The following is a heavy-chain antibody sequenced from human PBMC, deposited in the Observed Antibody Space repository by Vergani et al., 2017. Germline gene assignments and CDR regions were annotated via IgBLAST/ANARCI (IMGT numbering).Heavy chain of an antibody. CDR3: ASLTMVRGVPDWFDP. V-gene: IGHV3-11*05. D-gene: IGHD3-10*01. CDR1: GFTFSDYY. Sequence: QVQLVESGGGLVKPGGSLRLSCAASGFTFSDYYMSWIRQAPGKGLEWVSYISSSSSYTNYADSVKGRFTISRDNAKNSLYLQMNSLRAEDTAVYYCASLTMVRGVPDWFDPWGQGTLVTVSS. CDR2: ISSSSSYT. J-gene: IGHJ5*02.